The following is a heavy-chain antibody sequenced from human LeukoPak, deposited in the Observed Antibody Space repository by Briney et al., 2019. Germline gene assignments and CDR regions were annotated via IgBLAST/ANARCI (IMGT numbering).Heavy chain of an antibody. CDR1: GYTFTSYA. V-gene: IGHV1-3*01. D-gene: IGHD2-2*01. CDR2: INAGNGNT. J-gene: IGHJ3*02. Sequence: ASVKVSCKASGYTFTSYAMHWVRQAPGQRLEWMGWINAGNGNTKYSQKFQGRVTITRDTSASTAYMELSSLKASDTAMYYCASPGYCTSTTCLSRGFAFDIWGQGTMVTVSS. CDR3: ASPGYCTSTTCLSRGFAFDI.